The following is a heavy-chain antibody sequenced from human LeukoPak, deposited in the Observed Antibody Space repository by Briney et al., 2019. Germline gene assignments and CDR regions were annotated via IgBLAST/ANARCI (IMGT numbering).Heavy chain of an antibody. CDR1: GGSISSYY. CDR2: IYYSGST. D-gene: IGHD2-2*01. Sequence: SETLSLTCTVSGGSISSYYWSWIRQPPGKGLEWIGYIYYSGSTNYNPSLKSRVTISVDTSKNQFSLKLSSVTAADTAVYYCANGGIPVVKGGDYWGQGPVVTVPS. CDR3: ANGGIPVVKGGDY. J-gene: IGHJ4*02. V-gene: IGHV4-59*08.